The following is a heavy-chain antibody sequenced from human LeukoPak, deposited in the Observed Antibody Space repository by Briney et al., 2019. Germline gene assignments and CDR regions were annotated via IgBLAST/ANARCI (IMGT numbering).Heavy chain of an antibody. J-gene: IGHJ6*02. CDR1: GFTFSSYW. D-gene: IGHD3/OR15-3a*01. CDR3: ARELMDFYYSYGMDV. CDR2: INSDGSST. Sequence: GGSLRLSCAASGFTFSSYWMHWVRQAPGKGLVWVSRINSDGSSTSYADSVKGRFTISRDNAKNTLYLQMNSLRAEDTAVYYCARELMDFYYSYGMDVWGQGTTVTVSS. V-gene: IGHV3-74*01.